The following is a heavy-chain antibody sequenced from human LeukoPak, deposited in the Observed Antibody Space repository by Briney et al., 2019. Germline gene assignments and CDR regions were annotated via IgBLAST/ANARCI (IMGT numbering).Heavy chain of an antibody. V-gene: IGHV4-31*03. CDR2: IYYSGST. D-gene: IGHD3-10*01. J-gene: IGHJ3*02. Sequence: PSETLSLTCTVSGGSISSGGYYWSWLRQHPGKGLEWIGYIYYSGSTYYNPSLKSRVTISVDTSKNQFSLKLSSVTAADTAVYYCARVPKGLYGPDSSGYAFDIWGQGTMVTVSS. CDR1: GGSISSGGYY. CDR3: ARVPKGLYGPDSSGYAFDI.